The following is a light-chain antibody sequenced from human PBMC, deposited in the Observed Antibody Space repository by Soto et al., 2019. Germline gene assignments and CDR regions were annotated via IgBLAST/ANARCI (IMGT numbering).Light chain of an antibody. CDR1: SSDVGGSDY. Sequence: QSVLAHPASVSGSRGQSITISCIGTSSDVGGSDYVSWYQQHPGKAPKLVIYDVSNRPSGVSDRFSGSKSGNTASLTISGLQTEDEADYYCCSYTRSNSLVLFGGGTKLTVL. CDR2: DVS. V-gene: IGLV2-14*01. J-gene: IGLJ2*01. CDR3: CSYTRSNSLVL.